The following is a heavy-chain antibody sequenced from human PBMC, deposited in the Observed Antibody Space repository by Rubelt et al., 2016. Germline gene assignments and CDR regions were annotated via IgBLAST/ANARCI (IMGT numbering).Heavy chain of an antibody. D-gene: IGHD2-15*01. CDR2: INAGNGNT. V-gene: IGHV1-3*01. CDR3: ARGDIVVVVAASNPLDY. Sequence: QVQLVQSGAEVKKPGASVKVSCKASGYTFTSYAMHWVRQAPGQRLEWMGWINAGNGNTKYSQKFQGRVTITRDTSASTACIELSSLRSEDTAVYYCARGDIVVVVAASNPLDYWGQGTLVTVSS. CDR1: GYTFTSYA. J-gene: IGHJ4*02.